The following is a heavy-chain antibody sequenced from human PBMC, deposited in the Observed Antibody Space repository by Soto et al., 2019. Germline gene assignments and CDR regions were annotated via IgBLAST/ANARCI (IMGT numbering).Heavy chain of an antibody. J-gene: IGHJ6*02. Sequence: GGSLRLSCAASGLTVSTNYMSWVRQAPGRGLEWVAIIYSAGITYYADSVKGRFTISRDNSKNTLYLQMNSLRAEDTAIYYCARDQRAAAGNYYYYYGLDVWGQGTTVTVSS. CDR1: GLTVSTNY. CDR2: IYSAGIT. V-gene: IGHV3-53*01. CDR3: ARDQRAAAGNYYYYYGLDV. D-gene: IGHD6-13*01.